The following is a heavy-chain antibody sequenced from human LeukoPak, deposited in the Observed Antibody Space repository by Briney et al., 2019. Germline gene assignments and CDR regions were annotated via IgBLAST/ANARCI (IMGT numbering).Heavy chain of an antibody. Sequence: ASVKVSCKSSGYTFTTYDIIWVRQATGQGLEWMGWMNPNSGNTGYAQKFQGRVTMTRDTSISTANMELSSLRSEDTAVYFCARETTIPPYYFDYWGLGTPVIVSP. CDR3: ARETTIPPYYFDY. J-gene: IGHJ4*02. CDR1: GYTFTTYD. CDR2: MNPNSGNT. V-gene: IGHV1-8*01. D-gene: IGHD3-9*01.